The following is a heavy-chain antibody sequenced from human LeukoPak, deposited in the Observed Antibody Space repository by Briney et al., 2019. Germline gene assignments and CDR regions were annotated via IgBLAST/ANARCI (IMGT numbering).Heavy chain of an antibody. V-gene: IGHV3-23*01. J-gene: IGHJ4*02. CDR1: GFTFSSYA. CDR3: ARYCGAASCYSGFDY. D-gene: IGHD2-15*01. CDR2: LTYSGSGT. Sequence: GGSLRLSCAASGFTFSSYAMNWVRQAPGKGLEWVSALTYSGSGTYYADSVKGRFTISRDSSKNTLYLQMNSLRAEDTAVYYCARYCGAASCYSGFDYWGQGTLVTVAS.